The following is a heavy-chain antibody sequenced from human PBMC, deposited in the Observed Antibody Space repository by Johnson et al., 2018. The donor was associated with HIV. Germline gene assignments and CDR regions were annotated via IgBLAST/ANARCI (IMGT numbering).Heavy chain of an antibody. Sequence: QVQLVESGGGLVQPGRSLRLSCAASGFTFSDYYMSWIRQAPGKGLEWVSYISSSGSSIYYADSVKGRFTISRDNAENSLYLQMNSLRAEDTAGDYCARDGGVAAAVGVVAFDIWGQGTLVTVSS. J-gene: IGHJ3*02. CDR3: ARDGGVAAAVGVVAFDI. V-gene: IGHV3-11*04. D-gene: IGHD6-13*01. CDR1: GFTFSDYY. CDR2: ISSSGSSI.